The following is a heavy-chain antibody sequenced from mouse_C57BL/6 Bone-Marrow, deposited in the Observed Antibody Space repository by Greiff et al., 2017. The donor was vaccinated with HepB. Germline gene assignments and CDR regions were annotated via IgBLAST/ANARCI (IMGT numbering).Heavy chain of an antibody. CDR3: ATRTTVVAGNAMDY. D-gene: IGHD1-1*01. CDR1: GFTFSSYG. Sequence: EVQLVESGGDLVKPGGSLKLSCAASGFTFSSYGMSWVRQTPDKRLEWVATISSGGSYTYYPDSVKGRFTIARDNAKNTLYLQMSSLKSEDTAMYYCATRTTVVAGNAMDYWGQGTSVTVSS. CDR2: ISSGGSYT. J-gene: IGHJ4*01. V-gene: IGHV5-6*01.